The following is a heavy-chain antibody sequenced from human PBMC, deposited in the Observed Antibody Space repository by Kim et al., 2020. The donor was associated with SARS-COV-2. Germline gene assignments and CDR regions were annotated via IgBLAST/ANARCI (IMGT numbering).Heavy chain of an antibody. D-gene: IGHD6-13*01. CDR3: AREVAAAGRRYFQH. V-gene: IGHV1-2*02. Sequence: AQKFQGRVTMARDTSISTAYMELSRPRSDDTAVYYCAREVAAAGRRYFQHWGQGTLVTVSS. J-gene: IGHJ1*01.